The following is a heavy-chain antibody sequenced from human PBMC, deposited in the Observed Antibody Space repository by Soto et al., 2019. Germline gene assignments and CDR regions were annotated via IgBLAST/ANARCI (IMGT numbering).Heavy chain of an antibody. CDR2: IYYSGST. CDR3: ARDRVRFPGSGISYGMDV. V-gene: IGHV4-30-4*01. J-gene: IGHJ6*02. CDR1: GGSISSGEYY. D-gene: IGHD3-10*01. Sequence: SETLSLTCAVSGGSISSGEYYWSWIRQPPGKGLEWIGYIYYSGSTYYNPSLKSRVTISVDTSKNQFSLKLSSVTAADTAVYYCARDRVRFPGSGISYGMDVWGQGTTVTVSS.